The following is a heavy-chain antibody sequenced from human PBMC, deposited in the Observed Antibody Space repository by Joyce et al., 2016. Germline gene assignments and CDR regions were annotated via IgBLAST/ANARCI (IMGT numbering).Heavy chain of an antibody. V-gene: IGHV4-4*07. CDR3: ARGRTKPTASDL. CDR2: IHPNGSS. Sequence: QVQLQESGPGLVKPSETLSLTCTVSGGSINTYSWSWIRQSAGKGLEGIGHIHPNGSSNCIPSRESRVTMSVDTSKNQLSLILTSVSAADTAVYFCARGRTKPTASDLWGQGTLVTVSS. D-gene: IGHD1-1*01. J-gene: IGHJ5*02. CDR1: GGSINTYS.